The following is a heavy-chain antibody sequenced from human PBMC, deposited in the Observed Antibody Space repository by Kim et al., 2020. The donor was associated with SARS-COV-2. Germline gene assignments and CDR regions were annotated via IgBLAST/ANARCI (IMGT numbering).Heavy chain of an antibody. CDR3: ATGGDYDFWSGPGHEAWFDP. V-gene: IGHV4-31*03. CDR2: IYYSGST. Sequence: SETLSLTCTVSGGSISSGGYYWSWIRQHPGKGLEWIGYIYYSGSTYYNPSLKSRVTISVDTSKNQFSLKLSSVTAADTAVYYCATGGDYDFWSGPGHEAWFDPWGQGTLVTVSS. CDR1: GGSISSGGYY. D-gene: IGHD3-3*01. J-gene: IGHJ5*02.